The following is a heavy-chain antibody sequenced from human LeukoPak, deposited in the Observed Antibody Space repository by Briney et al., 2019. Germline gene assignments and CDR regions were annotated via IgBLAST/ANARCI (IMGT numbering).Heavy chain of an antibody. Sequence: ASVKVSCKASGGTFTSYAISWVRQAPGQGLEWMGRIIHIFGTANYAQKFQGRVTITTDESTSTASMELSSLRSEDTAVYYCARDEIDYYGSGSYYGSFDYWGQGTLVTVSS. V-gene: IGHV1-69*05. CDR2: IIHIFGTA. J-gene: IGHJ4*02. CDR3: ARDEIDYYGSGSYYGSFDY. CDR1: GGTFTSYA. D-gene: IGHD3-10*01.